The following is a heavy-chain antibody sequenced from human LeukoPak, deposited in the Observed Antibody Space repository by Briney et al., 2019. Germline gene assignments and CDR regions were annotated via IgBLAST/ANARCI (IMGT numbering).Heavy chain of an antibody. CDR3: ARVSSYDSSGYCFDY. Sequence: PSQTLSLTCTVSGGSISSGDYYWSWIRQPPGKGLEWIGYIYYSGSTYYNPSLKSRVTISVDTSKNQFSLKLSSVTAADTAVYYCARVSSYDSSGYCFDYWGQGTLVTVSS. J-gene: IGHJ4*02. V-gene: IGHV4-30-4*08. CDR2: IYYSGST. CDR1: GGSISSGDYY. D-gene: IGHD3-22*01.